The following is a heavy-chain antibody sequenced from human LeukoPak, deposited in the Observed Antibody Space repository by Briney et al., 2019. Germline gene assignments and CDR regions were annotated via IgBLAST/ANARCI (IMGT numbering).Heavy chain of an antibody. Sequence: GRSLRLSCAASGFTFSSYGMHWVRQAPGKGPEWVAVIWYDGSNKYYADSVKGRFTISRDNSKNTLYLQMNSLRAEDTAVYYCARDYGSGSYLLYYFDYWGQGTLVTVSS. V-gene: IGHV3-33*01. CDR3: ARDYGSGSYLLYYFDY. CDR2: IWYDGSNK. CDR1: GFTFSSYG. J-gene: IGHJ4*02. D-gene: IGHD3-10*01.